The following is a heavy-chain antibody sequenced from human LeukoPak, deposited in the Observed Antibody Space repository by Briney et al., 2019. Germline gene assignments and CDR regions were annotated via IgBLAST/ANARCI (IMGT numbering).Heavy chain of an antibody. CDR3: ASGATSGGPICGDY. J-gene: IGHJ4*02. Sequence: SVKVSCKASGGTFSSYAISWVRQAPGQGLEWMGGIIPIFGTANYAQKFQGRVTITADKSTSTAYMELSSLRSEDTAVYYCASGATSGGPICGDYWGQGTLATVSS. CDR2: IIPIFGTA. V-gene: IGHV1-69*06. D-gene: IGHD3-3*01. CDR1: GGTFSSYA.